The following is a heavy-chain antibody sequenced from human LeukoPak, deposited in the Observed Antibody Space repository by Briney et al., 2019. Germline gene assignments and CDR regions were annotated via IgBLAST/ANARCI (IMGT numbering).Heavy chain of an antibody. V-gene: IGHV3-48*02. Sequence: GGSLRLSCAASGLTLSPYSMNWVRQAPGKGLEWVSYISSSSSAINYADSVKGRFTISRDNAKNSLYLQMNSLRDEDTAVYYCARAFYGGNSVYYFDYWGQGTLVTVSS. CDR2: ISSSSSAI. CDR3: ARAFYGGNSVYYFDY. J-gene: IGHJ4*02. D-gene: IGHD4-23*01. CDR1: GLTLSPYS.